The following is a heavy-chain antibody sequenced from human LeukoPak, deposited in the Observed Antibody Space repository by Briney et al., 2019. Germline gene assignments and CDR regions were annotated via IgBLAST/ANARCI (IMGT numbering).Heavy chain of an antibody. V-gene: IGHV4-59*08. CDR2: IYYSGST. CDR3: ATLRGTYYYYSMDV. CDR1: GGSITTYY. J-gene: IGHJ6*02. Sequence: PSETLSLTCTVSGGSITTYYWSWIRQPPGKGLEWIGYIYYSGSTNYHPSLKSRVTISVDPSKYQFSLKLSSVTAADTAVYYCATLRGTYYYYSMDVWGQGTTVTVSS.